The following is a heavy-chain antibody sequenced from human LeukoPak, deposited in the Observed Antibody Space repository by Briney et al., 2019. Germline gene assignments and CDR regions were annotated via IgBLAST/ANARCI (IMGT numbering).Heavy chain of an antibody. Sequence: ASVKVSCKASGYTFTSYGISWVRQAPGQGLEWMGWISAYNGNTNCAQKLQGRVTMTTDTSTSTAYMELRSLRSDDTAVYYCARVPRSYDFWSGYYNPDYYYYMDVWGKGTTVTVSS. D-gene: IGHD3-3*01. CDR3: ARVPRSYDFWSGYYNPDYYYYMDV. CDR1: GYTFTSYG. V-gene: IGHV1-18*01. J-gene: IGHJ6*03. CDR2: ISAYNGNT.